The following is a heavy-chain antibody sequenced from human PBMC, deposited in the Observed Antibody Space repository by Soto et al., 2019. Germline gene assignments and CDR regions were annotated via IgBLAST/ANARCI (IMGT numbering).Heavy chain of an antibody. D-gene: IGHD2-2*01. J-gene: IGHJ6*02. CDR3: GRQPGHCDITTCFGYYSVDV. CDR2: IYLSASK. V-gene: IGHV4-39*01. Sequence: QLQLQESGPRLVKPSETLSLTCGVSGGSIGSGSNSWAWIRQSPGKGLEWIGTIYLSASKHYNPSLEGRVAISADTPNNQLSLRLSSGTAADTAVYYCGRQPGHCDITTCFGYYSVDVWGQGTTVIVS. CDR1: GGSIGSGSNS.